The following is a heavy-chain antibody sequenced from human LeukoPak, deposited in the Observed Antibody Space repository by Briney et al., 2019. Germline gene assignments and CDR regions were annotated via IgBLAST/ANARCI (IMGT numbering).Heavy chain of an antibody. Sequence: GRSLRLSCAASGFTFSTYGMHWVRQAPGKGLEWVAFIRHDGTNKYYADSVKGRFTISRDNSKNTLYLQMNSLRAEDTAVYYCARETFWHFDYWGQGTLVTVSS. CDR2: IRHDGTNK. J-gene: IGHJ4*02. D-gene: IGHD3-3*01. V-gene: IGHV3-30*02. CDR1: GFTFSTYG. CDR3: ARETFWHFDY.